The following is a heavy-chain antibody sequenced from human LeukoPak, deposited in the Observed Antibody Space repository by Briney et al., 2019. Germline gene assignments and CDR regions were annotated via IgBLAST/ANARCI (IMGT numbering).Heavy chain of an antibody. D-gene: IGHD3-22*01. CDR3: ARASGNYYDSSGYYRTPPRFDY. J-gene: IGHJ4*02. CDR2: IIPIFGTA. Sequence: GASVKVSCKASGGTFSSYAISWVRQAPGQGLEWMGGIIPIFGTANYAQKFQGSVTITTDESTSTAYMELSSLRSEDTAVYYCARASGNYYDSSGYYRTPPRFDYWGQGTLVTVSS. CDR1: GGTFSSYA. V-gene: IGHV1-69*05.